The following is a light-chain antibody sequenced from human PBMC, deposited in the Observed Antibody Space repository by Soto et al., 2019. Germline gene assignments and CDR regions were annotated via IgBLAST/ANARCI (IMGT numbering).Light chain of an antibody. CDR2: GAS. Sequence: DIQMTQSPSSVSASVGDRVTITCRASQDIGSWLAWYQQKPGKAPDLLIYGASSLQSGVPSRFYGSGDGTDFTLTISSLQPEDFATYYCQQGGSFPITFGQGTRLEIK. CDR1: QDIGSW. CDR3: QQGGSFPIT. J-gene: IGKJ5*01. V-gene: IGKV1-12*01.